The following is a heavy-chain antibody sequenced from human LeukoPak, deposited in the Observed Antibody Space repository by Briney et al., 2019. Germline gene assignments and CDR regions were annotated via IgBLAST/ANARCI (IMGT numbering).Heavy chain of an antibody. Sequence: PGGSLRLSCAASGFTFSSYAMHWVRQAPGKGLEWVAVISYDGSNKYYADSVKGRFTISRDNSKNTLYLQMNSLRAEDTAVYYCATGYDILTAPMGVHWGQGTLVTVSS. J-gene: IGHJ1*01. CDR2: ISYDGSNK. CDR3: ATGYDILTAPMGVH. D-gene: IGHD3-9*01. V-gene: IGHV3-30*14. CDR1: GFTFSSYA.